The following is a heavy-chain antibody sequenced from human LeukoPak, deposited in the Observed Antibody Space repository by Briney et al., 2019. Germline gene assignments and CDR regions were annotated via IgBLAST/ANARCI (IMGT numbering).Heavy chain of an antibody. CDR1: GFTFSTYA. Sequence: GGSLRLSCAASGFTFSTYAMSWVRQAPGKGLEWVAGISGSDDSTYYADSVKGRFTISRDNSKNTLYLQMNSLRADDAAVYYCAKVGDSSGYSPLDYWGQGTLVTVSS. J-gene: IGHJ4*02. D-gene: IGHD3-22*01. V-gene: IGHV3-23*01. CDR3: AKVGDSSGYSPLDY. CDR2: ISGSDDST.